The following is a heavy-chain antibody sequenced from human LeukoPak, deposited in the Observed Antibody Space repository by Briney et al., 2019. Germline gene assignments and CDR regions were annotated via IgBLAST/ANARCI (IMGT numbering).Heavy chain of an antibody. CDR3: ARRLYGSGSYYTNPFDY. Sequence: SVKVSCKASGGTFSSYAISWVRQAPGQGLEWMGGIIPIFGTANYAQKFQGRVTITTDESTSTAYMELSSLRSEDTAVYYCARRLYGSGSYYTNPFDYWGQGTLVTVSS. D-gene: IGHD3-10*01. CDR1: GGTFSSYA. CDR2: IIPIFGTA. V-gene: IGHV1-69*05. J-gene: IGHJ4*02.